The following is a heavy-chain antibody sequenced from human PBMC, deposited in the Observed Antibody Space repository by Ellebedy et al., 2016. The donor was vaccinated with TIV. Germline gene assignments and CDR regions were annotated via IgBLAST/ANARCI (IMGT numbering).Heavy chain of an antibody. CDR2: TYYRSKWYN. V-gene: IGHV6-1*01. J-gene: IGHJ6*03. CDR3: AREGHYYYMDV. CDR1: GDSVSSDSSV. Sequence: SQTLSLTCXISGDSVSSDSSVWNWIRQSPSRGLEWLGRTYYRSKWYNDYALSVKSRITINPDTSKNQFSLHLHSVTPEDTAVYFCAREGHYYYMDVWGKGTTVTVYS.